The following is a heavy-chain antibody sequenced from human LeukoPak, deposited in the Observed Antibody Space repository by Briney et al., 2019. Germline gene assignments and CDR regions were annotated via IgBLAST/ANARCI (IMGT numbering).Heavy chain of an antibody. CDR1: GGTFSSYA. Sequence: ASVKVSCKASGGTFSSYAISWVRQAPGQGLEWMGGIIPIFGTANYAQKFQGRVTITADKSTSTAYMELSSLRSEDTAVYYCARGHDYYDSSGYYHYYYYMDVWGKGTTVTVSS. V-gene: IGHV1-69*06. D-gene: IGHD3-22*01. J-gene: IGHJ6*03. CDR2: IIPIFGTA. CDR3: ARGHDYYDSSGYYHYYYYMDV.